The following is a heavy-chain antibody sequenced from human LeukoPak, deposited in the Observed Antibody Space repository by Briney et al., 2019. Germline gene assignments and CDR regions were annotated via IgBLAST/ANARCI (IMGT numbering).Heavy chain of an antibody. CDR2: IWDDGSSK. CDR1: GFSFSNYG. J-gene: IGHJ4*02. D-gene: IGHD1-26*01. Sequence: GGSLRLSCSASGFSFSNYGMHWVRQAPGKGLQWVAVIWDDGSSKYYADSVKGRFTISRDNSKNTLYLQMNSLRVEDTAVYYCVKPPSGSGSFLLDFWGQGPLVTVSS. CDR3: VKPPSGSGSFLLDF. V-gene: IGHV3-33*06.